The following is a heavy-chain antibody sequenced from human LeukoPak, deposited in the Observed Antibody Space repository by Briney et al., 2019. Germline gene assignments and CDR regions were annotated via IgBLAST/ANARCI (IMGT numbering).Heavy chain of an antibody. Sequence: GGSLRLSCAASGFTFSSYSMNWVRQAPGKGLEWVSSISSSSYIYYADSVKGRFTISRDNAKNSLYLQMNSLRAEDTAVYYCARRDDYGGHDYWGQGTLVTVSS. CDR3: ARRDDYGGHDY. V-gene: IGHV3-21*01. D-gene: IGHD4-23*01. CDR1: GFTFSSYS. J-gene: IGHJ4*02. CDR2: ISSSSYI.